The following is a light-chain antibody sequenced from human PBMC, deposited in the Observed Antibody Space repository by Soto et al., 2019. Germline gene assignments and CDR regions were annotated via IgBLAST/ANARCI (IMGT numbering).Light chain of an antibody. CDR1: QSISSNF. Sequence: EIVLTQSPGTLSLSPGEGATLSCRASQSISSNFLAWYQQKRGQAPRLLIYGTSTRATGIPDRFSGSGSGTDFTLTISRLEPEDFAVYWCQQYGSSLTFGQGTKVDIK. CDR3: QQYGSSLT. J-gene: IGKJ1*01. CDR2: GTS. V-gene: IGKV3-20*01.